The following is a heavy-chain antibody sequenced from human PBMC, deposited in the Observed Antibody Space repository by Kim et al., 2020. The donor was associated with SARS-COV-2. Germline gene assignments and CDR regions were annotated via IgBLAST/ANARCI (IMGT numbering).Heavy chain of an antibody. V-gene: IGHV3-30-3*01. CDR1: GFTFSSYA. D-gene: IGHD3-22*01. CDR2: ISNDGSNK. Sequence: GGSLRLSCAASGFTFSSYAMHWVRQAPGKGLEWVAVISNDGSNKYYADSVKGRFTISRDNSKNTLYLQMNSLRAEDTAVYYCARGLPHITIIVVVIRNGYDAFDIWGQGTMVTVSS. CDR3: ARGLPHITIIVVVIRNGYDAFDI. J-gene: IGHJ3*02.